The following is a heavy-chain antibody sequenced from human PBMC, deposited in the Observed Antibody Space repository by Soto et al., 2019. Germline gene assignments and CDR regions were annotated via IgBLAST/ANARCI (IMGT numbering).Heavy chain of an antibody. Sequence: SSETLSLTCTVSGGSISVSSYYWGCIRQPPGKGLEWIGNIFYSGTTYYNPSLKSRVTISVDTSKNQFSLKLRSVTAADTAVYYCESSESYDQSDYWGQGTLVTVSS. CDR3: ESSESYDQSDY. CDR2: IFYSGTT. J-gene: IGHJ4*02. V-gene: IGHV4-39*01. D-gene: IGHD3-10*01. CDR1: GGSISVSSYY.